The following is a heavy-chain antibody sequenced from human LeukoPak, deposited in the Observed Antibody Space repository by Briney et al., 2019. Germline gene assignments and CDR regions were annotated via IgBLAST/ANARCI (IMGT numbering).Heavy chain of an antibody. CDR3: AKYGDYLDY. J-gene: IGHJ4*02. D-gene: IGHD4-17*01. CDR2: ISYDGSNK. V-gene: IGHV3-30*18. Sequence: GESLRLSCAASGFTFSSYGMHWVRQAPGKGLEWVAVISYDGSNKYYADSVKGRFTISRDNSKNTLYLQMNSLRAEDTAVYYCAKYGDYLDYWGQGTLVTVSS. CDR1: GFTFSSYG.